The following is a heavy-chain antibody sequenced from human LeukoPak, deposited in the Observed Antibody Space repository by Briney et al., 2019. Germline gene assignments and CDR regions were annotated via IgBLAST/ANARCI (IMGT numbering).Heavy chain of an antibody. V-gene: IGHV4-4*07. CDR2: IYTSGST. J-gene: IGHJ4*02. CDR3: ARGDGAYGHFDY. Sequence: SETLSLTCTVSGGSISRYYWSWIRQPAGKGLEWIGRIYTSGSTHYNPSLKSRVTISVDKSKNQFSLKLSSVTAADTAVYYCARGDGAYGHFDYWGQGNLVTVSS. CDR1: GGSISRYY. D-gene: IGHD4-17*01.